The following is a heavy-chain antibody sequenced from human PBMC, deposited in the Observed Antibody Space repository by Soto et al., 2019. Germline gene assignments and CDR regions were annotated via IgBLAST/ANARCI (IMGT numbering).Heavy chain of an antibody. CDR1: GFTFSSYS. V-gene: IGHV3-21*01. D-gene: IGHD3-3*01. Sequence: SGGSLRLSCAASGFTFSSYSMNWVRQAPGKGLEWVSSISSSSSYIYYADSVKGRFTISRDNAKNSLYLQMNSLRAEDTAVYYCARDWADFWSGYPNNYYGMDVWGQGTTVTVSS. CDR2: ISSSSSYI. CDR3: ARDWADFWSGYPNNYYGMDV. J-gene: IGHJ6*02.